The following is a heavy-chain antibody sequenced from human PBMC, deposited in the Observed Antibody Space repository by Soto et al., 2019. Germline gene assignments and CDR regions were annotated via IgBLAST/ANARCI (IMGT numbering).Heavy chain of an antibody. Sequence: SVKVSCKASGGTFSSYAISWVRQAPGQGLEWMGGIIPIFGTANYAQKFQGRVTITADESTSTAYMELRSLRSDDTAVYYCARLYYYDSCCYRPGYYYYGMAVWGQGTTV. CDR3: ARLYYYDSCCYRPGYYYYGMAV. J-gene: IGHJ6*02. D-gene: IGHD3-22*01. CDR1: GGTFSSYA. CDR2: IIPIFGTA. V-gene: IGHV1-69*13.